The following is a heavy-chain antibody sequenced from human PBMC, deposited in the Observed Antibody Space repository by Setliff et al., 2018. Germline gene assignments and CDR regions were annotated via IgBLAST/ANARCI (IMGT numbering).Heavy chain of an antibody. CDR1: GDSISNYY. Sequence: PSETLSLTCTVSGDSISNYYWSWIRQPPGKGLEWIGYIHGRGSTNYNPSLKSRVTISVDTSNNQFSLKLSAVTAADTAVYFCAREDGPNYYYYYMDIWGKGTTVTVSS. CDR3: AREDGPNYYYYYMDI. V-gene: IGHV4-4*08. D-gene: IGHD2-8*01. J-gene: IGHJ6*03. CDR2: IHGRGST.